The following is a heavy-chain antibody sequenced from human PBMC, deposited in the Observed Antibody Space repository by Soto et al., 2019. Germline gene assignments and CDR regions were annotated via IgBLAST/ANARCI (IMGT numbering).Heavy chain of an antibody. J-gene: IGHJ4*02. CDR1: GYTFSSYG. V-gene: IGHV1-18*01. Sequence: QVQLVQSGAEVKKPGASVKVSCEASGYTFSSYGISWVRQAPGQGFEWMGWISGYNSLTRYAQKFQGSVTMTTDTSTSPAYMEPRSLRSDDTSVYYCARACGSTDYWGQGTLVTVSS. D-gene: IGHD6-13*01. CDR3: ARACGSTDY. CDR2: ISGYNSLT.